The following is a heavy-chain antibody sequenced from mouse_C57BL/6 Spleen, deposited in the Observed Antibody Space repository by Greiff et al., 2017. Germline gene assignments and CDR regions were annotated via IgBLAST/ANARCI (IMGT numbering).Heavy chain of an antibody. V-gene: IGHV5-6*01. CDR3: ARRGFITTVVAHFDY. Sequence: EVQLQESGGDLVKPGGSLKLSCAASGFTFSSYGLSWVRQTPDKRLEWVATISSGGSYTYYPDSVKGRFTISRDNAKNTLYLQMSSLKSEDTAMYYCARRGFITTVVAHFDYWGQGTTLTVSS. J-gene: IGHJ2*01. CDR2: ISSGGSYT. D-gene: IGHD1-1*01. CDR1: GFTFSSYG.